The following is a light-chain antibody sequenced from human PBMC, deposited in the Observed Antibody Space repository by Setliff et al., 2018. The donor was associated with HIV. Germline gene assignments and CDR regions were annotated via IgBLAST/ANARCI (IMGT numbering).Light chain of an antibody. Sequence: QSVLTQPRSVSGSPGQSVTLSCTGSSSDVGAYNYVSWYQQYPGKAPKLIIYDVSKRPSGVPDRFSGSKSGDTASLTISGLQSEDEADYYCATSDDSLSGVVFGGGTKVTVL. CDR3: ATSDDSLSGVV. CDR1: SSDVGAYNY. V-gene: IGLV2-11*01. J-gene: IGLJ2*01. CDR2: DVS.